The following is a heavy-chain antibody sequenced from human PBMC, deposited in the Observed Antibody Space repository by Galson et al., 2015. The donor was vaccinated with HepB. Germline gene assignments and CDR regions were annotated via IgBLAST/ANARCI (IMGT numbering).Heavy chain of an antibody. Sequence: SLRLSCAASGFTFSSYWMSWVRQAPGKGLEWVANIKQDGSEKYYVDSVKGRFTISRDNAKNSLYLQMNSLRAEDTAVYYCARGWYSGSYSPTYYYFDYWGQGTLVTVSS. D-gene: IGHD1-26*01. V-gene: IGHV3-7*03. CDR3: ARGWYSGSYSPTYYYFDY. CDR1: GFTFSSYW. CDR2: IKQDGSEK. J-gene: IGHJ4*02.